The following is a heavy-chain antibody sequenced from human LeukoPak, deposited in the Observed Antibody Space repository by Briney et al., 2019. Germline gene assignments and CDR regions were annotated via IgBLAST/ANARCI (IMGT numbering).Heavy chain of an antibody. CDR3: TRQYYDFWSGYSYYYYYYMDV. CDR1: GFTFGDYA. J-gene: IGHJ6*03. Sequence: PGGSLRLSCTASGFTFGDYAMSWVRQAPGKGLEWVGFIRSEAYGGTTEYAASVKGRFTVSRDDSKSIAYLQMNSLKTEDTAVYYCTRQYYDFWSGYSYYYYYYMDVWGNGTTVTVSS. V-gene: IGHV3-49*04. D-gene: IGHD3-3*01. CDR2: IRSEAYGGTT.